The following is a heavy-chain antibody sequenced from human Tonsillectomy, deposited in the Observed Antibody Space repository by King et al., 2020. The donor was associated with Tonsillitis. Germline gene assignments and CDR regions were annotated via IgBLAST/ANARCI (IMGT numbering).Heavy chain of an antibody. CDR3: ARVRAGAATAMIY. J-gene: IGHJ4*02. V-gene: IGHV3-66*01. CDR1: GFTVSSNY. CDR2: IYSGGST. D-gene: IGHD5-18*01. Sequence: VQLVESGGGLVQPGRSLRLSCAASGFTVSSNYMSWVRQAPGKGLEWVSVIYSGGSTYCADYVKDRCIISRDNSKNTMYLEMSSLRAEDTAVYYCARVRAGAATAMIYGGQGTLVTVSS.